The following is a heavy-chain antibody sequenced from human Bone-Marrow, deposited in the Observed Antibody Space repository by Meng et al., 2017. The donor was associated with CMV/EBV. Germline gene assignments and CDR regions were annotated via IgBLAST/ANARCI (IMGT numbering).Heavy chain of an antibody. J-gene: IGHJ4*02. D-gene: IGHD1-26*01. V-gene: IGHV2-5*01. CDR1: GFSLSTNEVG. Sequence: SGPTLVKPTQTLTLTCTFSGFSLSTNEVGVGWIRQPPGKALEWLALIYWNDDKRYSPSLKSRLTIAKDTSKNQVVLTMTNMAPVDTATYYCAHRRGWRVYRGSYYGGGHFDYWGQGTLVTVSS. CDR3: AHRRGWRVYRGSYYGGGHFDY. CDR2: IYWNDDK.